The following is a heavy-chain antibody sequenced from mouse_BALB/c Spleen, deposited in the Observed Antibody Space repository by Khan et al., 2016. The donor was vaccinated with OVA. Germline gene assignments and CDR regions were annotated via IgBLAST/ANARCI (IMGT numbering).Heavy chain of an antibody. CDR1: GYTFTNYG. J-gene: IGHJ2*01. CDR2: INTYTGEP. Sequence: QIQLVQSGPELKKPGETVKISCKASGYTFTNYGMNWVKQAPGKGLKWMGWINTYTGEPTYVDDFKGRFAFSLETSASTAYLQINNLKTEDMATYFCAGFRYYYGSSSYYFDSWGQGTTLTVSS. CDR3: AGFRYYYGSSSYYFDS. D-gene: IGHD1-1*01. V-gene: IGHV9-1*02.